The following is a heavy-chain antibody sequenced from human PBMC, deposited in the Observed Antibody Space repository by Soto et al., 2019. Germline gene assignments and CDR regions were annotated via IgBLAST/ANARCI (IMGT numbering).Heavy chain of an antibody. CDR1: GYSISTYW. CDR2: VKQDGSEE. V-gene: IGHV3-7*01. Sequence: GGSLRLSCAASGYSISTYWMSWVRQAPGKGLEWVANVKQDGSEEYYVDSVKGRFTISRDNAKNSLYLQMSSLRAEDTAVYYCAALDTAMVKTAGYWGQGTLVTVSS. J-gene: IGHJ4*02. CDR3: AALDTAMVKTAGY. D-gene: IGHD5-18*01.